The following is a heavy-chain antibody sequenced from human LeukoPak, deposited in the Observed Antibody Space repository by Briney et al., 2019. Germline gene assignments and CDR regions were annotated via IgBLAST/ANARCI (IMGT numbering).Heavy chain of an antibody. CDR1: GDSISSGDYY. V-gene: IGHV4-61*08. CDR3: ARVDENYYDSSGSGAFDI. Sequence: PSQTLSLTCTVSGDSISSGDYYWSWIRQPPGKGLEWIGYIYYSGSTNYNPSLKSRVTISVDTSKNQFSLKLSSVTAADTAVYYCARVDENYYDSSGSGAFDIWGQGTMVTVSS. CDR2: IYYSGST. J-gene: IGHJ3*02. D-gene: IGHD3-22*01.